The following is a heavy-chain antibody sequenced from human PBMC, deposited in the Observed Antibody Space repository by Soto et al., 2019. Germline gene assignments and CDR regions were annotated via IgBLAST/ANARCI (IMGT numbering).Heavy chain of an antibody. D-gene: IGHD3-16*01. J-gene: IGHJ4*02. V-gene: IGHV3-23*01. CDR2: ISGSGGST. CDR1: GFIFRNYA. Sequence: EVQLLESGGGLIHPGGSLRLSCAASGFIFRNYAMSWVRQAPGKGLEWVSGISGSGGSTYYADSVKCRFTISRDKSKNTLYLQMNSLRAEDTAIYCCANVMIDFGGAPADYWGQGTLVIVSS. CDR3: ANVMIDFGGAPADY.